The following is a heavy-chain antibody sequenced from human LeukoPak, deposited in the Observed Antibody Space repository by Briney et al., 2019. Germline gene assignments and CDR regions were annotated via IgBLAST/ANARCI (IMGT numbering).Heavy chain of an antibody. Sequence: GGSLRLSCAASGFTFDDYAMHWVRQAPGKGLEWVSGISWNSGSIGYADSVKGRFTISRDNAKNSLYLQMNSLRAEDTALYYCAKIGSGSGSYHYYYGMDVWGQGTTVTVSS. V-gene: IGHV3-9*01. CDR2: ISWNSGSI. CDR3: AKIGSGSGSYHYYYGMDV. CDR1: GFTFDDYA. D-gene: IGHD3-10*01. J-gene: IGHJ6*02.